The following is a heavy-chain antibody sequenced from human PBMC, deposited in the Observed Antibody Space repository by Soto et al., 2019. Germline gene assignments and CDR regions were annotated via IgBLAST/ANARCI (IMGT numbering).Heavy chain of an antibody. V-gene: IGHV1-18*01. CDR2: ISAHNGDT. Sequence: GASVKVSCKASGYTFTSYGISWVRQAPVQGLEWVGWISAHNGDTRYAQNLQGRITMTTDTCTNTAYMELTSLTSDDTPVYYCARDCSQYYDSSGLLWSYGGQGTLVTVSS. J-gene: IGHJ4*02. CDR3: ARDCSQYYDSSGLLWSY. D-gene: IGHD3-22*01. CDR1: GYTFTSYG.